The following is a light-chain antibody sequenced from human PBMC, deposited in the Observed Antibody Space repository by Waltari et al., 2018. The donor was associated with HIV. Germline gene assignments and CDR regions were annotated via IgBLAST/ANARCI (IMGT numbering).Light chain of an antibody. J-gene: IGLJ2*01. CDR2: GNK. Sequence: QSMLTQPPSVSGAPGQRVTISCTGSSSPIWSDHVVPWYQQIPRTAPKLLISGNKNRRSGGPNQCSAGKTGTTASLTISGLQAEDEADYFCWADDVGLSASVVFGGGTRLTVL. CDR1: SSPIWSDHV. CDR3: WADDVGLSASVV. V-gene: IGLV1-40*01.